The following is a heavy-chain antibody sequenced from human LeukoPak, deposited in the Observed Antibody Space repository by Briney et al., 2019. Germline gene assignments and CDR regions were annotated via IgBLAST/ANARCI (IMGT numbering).Heavy chain of an antibody. V-gene: IGHV3-21*01. Sequence: GGSLRLSCAASGFTFSSYGMNWVRQAPGKGLEWVSSISSSSSYIYYADSVKGRFTISRDNAKNSLYLQMNSLRAEDTAVYYCAELGITMIGGVWGKGTTVTVSS. J-gene: IGHJ6*04. CDR1: GFTFSSYG. CDR2: ISSSSSYI. D-gene: IGHD3-10*02. CDR3: AELGITMIGGV.